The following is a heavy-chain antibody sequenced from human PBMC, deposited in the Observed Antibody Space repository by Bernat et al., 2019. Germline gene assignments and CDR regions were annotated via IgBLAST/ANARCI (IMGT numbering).Heavy chain of an antibody. V-gene: IGHV4-34*01. J-gene: IGHJ3*02. CDR1: GGSFSGYY. Sequence: QVQLQQWGAGLLKPSESLSLTCAVYGGSFSGYYWTWIRQPPGKGLEWIGEINHSGSTNYNPSLKSRVTISVDTSKNQFSLKFISVTAADTAVYYSARINYYDNIWGTYRFDIWGQGTMVTVSS. CDR2: INHSGST. D-gene: IGHD3-16*02. CDR3: ARINYYDNIWGTYRFDI.